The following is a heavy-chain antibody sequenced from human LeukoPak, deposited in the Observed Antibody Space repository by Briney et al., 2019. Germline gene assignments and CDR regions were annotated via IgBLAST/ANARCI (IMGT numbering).Heavy chain of an antibody. CDR3: AGGMTTVTRFDY. J-gene: IGHJ4*02. V-gene: IGHV4-59*01. CDR1: GGSFSSYY. Sequence: SETLSLTCTVPGGSFSSYYWSWIRQPPGKGLEWIGHMYYSGSTNYNPSLKSRVTISVDTSKNQFSLKLSSVTAADTAVYYCAGGMTTVTRFDYWGQGTLVTVSS. CDR2: MYYSGST. D-gene: IGHD4-17*01.